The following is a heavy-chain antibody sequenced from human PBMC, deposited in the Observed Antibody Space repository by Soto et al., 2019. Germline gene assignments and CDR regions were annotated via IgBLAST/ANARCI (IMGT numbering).Heavy chain of an antibody. CDR1: GFHFTSYA. Sequence: EVRLLESGGGSVQSGGSLRLSCRTSGFHFTSYAMSWVRQAPGRGLEWVSGASGGGDAEYYSDAVKGRFTVSRDTSKSTMCLQMSSLRVEDPAIYFCTKERNGICDGDACRHNYDFWRQRALVTVAP. CDR2: ASGGGDAE. J-gene: IGHJ4*02. V-gene: IGHV3-23*01. D-gene: IGHD2-21*02. CDR3: TKERNGICDGDACRHNYDF.